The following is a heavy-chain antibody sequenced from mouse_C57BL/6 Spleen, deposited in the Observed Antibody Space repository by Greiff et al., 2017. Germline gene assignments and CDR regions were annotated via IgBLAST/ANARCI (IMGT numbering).Heavy chain of an antibody. Sequence: EVMLVESGGGLVKPGGSLKLSCAASGFTFSSYAMSWVRQTPEKRLEWVANISDGGSYTYYPDTVKGRFTISRDNAKNNLYLQMSHLKSEDTAMYYCARHPYDYYLDYWGQGTTLTVSS. CDR1: GFTFSSYA. D-gene: IGHD2-4*01. V-gene: IGHV5-4*03. J-gene: IGHJ2*01. CDR3: ARHPYDYYLDY. CDR2: ISDGGSYT.